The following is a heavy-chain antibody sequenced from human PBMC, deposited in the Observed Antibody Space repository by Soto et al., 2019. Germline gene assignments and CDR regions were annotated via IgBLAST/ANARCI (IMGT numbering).Heavy chain of an antibody. D-gene: IGHD5-18*01. J-gene: IGHJ6*02. CDR1: GFTFSSYA. CDR2: ISGSGGST. Sequence: GGSLRLSCAASGFTFSSYAMSWVRQAPGKGLEWVSAISGSGGSTYYADSVKGRFTISRDNSKNTLYLQMNSLRAEDTAVYYGADSYGPSDYYYYGMDVWGQGTTVTVSS. V-gene: IGHV3-23*01. CDR3: ADSYGPSDYYYYGMDV.